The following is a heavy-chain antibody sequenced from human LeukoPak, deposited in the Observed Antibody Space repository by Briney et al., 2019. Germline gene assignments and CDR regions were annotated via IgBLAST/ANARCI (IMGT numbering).Heavy chain of an antibody. CDR2: IRYDGSNK. J-gene: IGHJ4*02. CDR1: GFTFSSYG. CDR3: AKGRDGYQNSFDY. V-gene: IGHV3-30*02. Sequence: PGGSLRLSCAASGFTFSSYGMHWVRQAPGKGLEWVAFIRYDGSNKYYADSVKGRFTLSRDNSKNTLSLQMNSLRAEDTAVYYCAKGRDGYQNSFDYWGQGTLVTVSS. D-gene: IGHD5-24*01.